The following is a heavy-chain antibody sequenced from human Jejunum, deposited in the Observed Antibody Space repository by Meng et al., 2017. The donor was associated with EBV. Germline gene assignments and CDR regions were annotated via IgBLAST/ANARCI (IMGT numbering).Heavy chain of an antibody. CDR2: IYHSGSA. CDR3: ARGNSGFDH. D-gene: IGHD6-19*01. CDR1: GGSISTGGYS. J-gene: IGHJ5*02. Sequence: QLHLQESGSGLVKPSLTLFLTCAVSGGSISTGGYSWHWLRQSPGKGLEWIGYIYHSGSAYYNPSLKSRLTLSVDRSRDQFSLKLISVTAADTAVYYCARGNSGFDHWGQGTLVTVSS. V-gene: IGHV4-30-2*06.